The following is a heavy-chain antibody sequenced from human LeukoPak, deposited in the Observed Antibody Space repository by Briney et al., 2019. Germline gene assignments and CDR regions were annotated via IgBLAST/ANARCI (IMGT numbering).Heavy chain of an antibody. CDR1: GGSISSGGYS. Sequence: SETLSLTCAVSGGSISSGGYSWSWVRQPPGKGLEWIGYIYHSGSTYYNPSLKSRVTISVDRSKNQFSLKLSSVIAADTAVYYCARASQWLGSRWFDPWGQGTLVTVSS. J-gene: IGHJ5*02. CDR2: IYHSGST. CDR3: ARASQWLGSRWFDP. D-gene: IGHD6-19*01. V-gene: IGHV4-30-2*01.